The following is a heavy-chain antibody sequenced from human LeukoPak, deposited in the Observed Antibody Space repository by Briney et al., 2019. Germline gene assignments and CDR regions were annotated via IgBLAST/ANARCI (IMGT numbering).Heavy chain of an antibody. Sequence: GASVKVSCKASGYTFTSYDINWVRQATGQGLEWMGWMNPNSGNTGYAQKFQDRVTMTRDTSTSTVYMELSSLKSGDTAVYYCAREDVVLVDAVRYYYYGMDVWGQGTTVTVSS. D-gene: IGHD2-15*01. CDR3: AREDVVLVDAVRYYYYGMDV. CDR1: GYTFTSYD. J-gene: IGHJ6*02. V-gene: IGHV1-8*01. CDR2: MNPNSGNT.